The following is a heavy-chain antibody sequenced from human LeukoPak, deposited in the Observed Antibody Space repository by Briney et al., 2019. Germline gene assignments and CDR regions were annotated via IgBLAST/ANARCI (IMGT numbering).Heavy chain of an antibody. CDR3: ATYDPTNTDSSSYDY. J-gene: IGHJ4*02. D-gene: IGHD6-13*01. CDR2: FDPEDGET. CDR1: GYTLTELS. V-gene: IGHV1-24*01. Sequence: GASVKVSCKVSGYTLTELSMHWVRQAPGKGLEWMGGFDPEDGETIYAQKFQGRVTMTEDTSTDTAYMELSSLRSGDTAVYYCATYDPTNTDSSSYDYWGQGTLVTVSS.